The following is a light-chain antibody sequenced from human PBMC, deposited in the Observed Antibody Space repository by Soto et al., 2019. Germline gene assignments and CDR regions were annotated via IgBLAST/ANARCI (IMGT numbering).Light chain of an antibody. CDR1: SSDVGGYNF. CDR3: TSYAGSNNFYG. CDR2: EVS. V-gene: IGLV2-8*01. J-gene: IGLJ1*01. Sequence: QSALTQPPSASGSPGQSVTISCTGTSSDVGGYNFVSWYQQHPGKAPKLIIYEVSKRPSGVPDRFSGSKSGNTASLTVSGLQAEDEADYCCTSYAGSNNFYGFGTGTKLTVL.